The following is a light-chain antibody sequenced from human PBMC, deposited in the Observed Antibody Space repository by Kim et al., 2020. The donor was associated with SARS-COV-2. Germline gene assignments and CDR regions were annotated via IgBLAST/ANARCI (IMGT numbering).Light chain of an antibody. J-gene: IGLJ1*01. V-gene: IGLV2-14*04. CDR1: SSDVGGYNY. CDR3: SSYTSSTPWV. CDR2: DVS. Sequence: GQSITISCTGTSSDVGGYNYVSWYQQHPGKAPKLMIYDVSKRPSGVSNRFSASKSGNTASLTISGLQAEDEADYYCSSYTSSTPWVFGTGTKVTVL.